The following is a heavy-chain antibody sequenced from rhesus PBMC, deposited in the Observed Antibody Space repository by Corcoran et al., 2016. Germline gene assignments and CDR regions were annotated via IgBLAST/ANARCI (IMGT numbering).Heavy chain of an antibody. CDR1: GGSLSGGYG. CDR2: IYSSNGNT. D-gene: IGHD3-9*01. CDR3: ARAYEDDYGYYYYYGLDS. J-gene: IGHJ6*01. V-gene: IGHV4S7*01. Sequence: QVQLQESGPGVVKPSAPLSLTCAVSGGSLSGGYGWGWIRQPPGQGLEWIGSIYSSNGNTYYNPSLKSRVTISKDTSKNQCSLKLSSVTAADTAVYYCARAYEDDYGYYYYYGLDSWGQGVVVTVSS.